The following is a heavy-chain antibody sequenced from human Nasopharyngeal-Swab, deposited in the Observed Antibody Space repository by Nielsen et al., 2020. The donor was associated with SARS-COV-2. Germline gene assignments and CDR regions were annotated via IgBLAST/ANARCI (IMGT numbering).Heavy chain of an antibody. CDR2: IKSKTDGGTT. J-gene: IGHJ4*02. V-gene: IGHV3-15*01. D-gene: IGHD3-9*01. CDR1: GFTLSNYG. Sequence: GESLKISCAASGFTLSNYGMNWVRQAPGKGLEWVGRIKSKTDGGTTDYAAPVKGRFTISRDDSKNTLYLQMNSLKTEDTAVYYCTTDRLRIRNYDILTGYYWAQYYFDYWGQGTLVTVSS. CDR3: TTDRLRIRNYDILTGYYWAQYYFDY.